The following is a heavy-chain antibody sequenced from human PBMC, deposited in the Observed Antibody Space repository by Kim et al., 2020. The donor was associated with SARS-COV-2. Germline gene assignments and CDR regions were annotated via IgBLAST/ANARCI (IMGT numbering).Heavy chain of an antibody. CDR1: GGTFRGYA. CDR2: IIPIFGTA. CDR3: ARERWGSTGLRYFDY. J-gene: IGHJ4*02. V-gene: IGHV1-69*13. Sequence: SVKVSCKASGGTFRGYAIRWVRQAPGQGLEWRGGIIPIFGTANYAQKFQGRVTITADESTSTAYMELSSLRSEDTAVYYCARERWGSTGLRYFDYWGQGTLVTVSS. D-gene: IGHD4-17*01.